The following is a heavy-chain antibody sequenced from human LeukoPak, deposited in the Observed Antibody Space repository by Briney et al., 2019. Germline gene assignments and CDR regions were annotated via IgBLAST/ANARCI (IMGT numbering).Heavy chain of an antibody. D-gene: IGHD3-16*01. CDR3: ARANYVWGSYPNWFDP. CDR1: GFTFDDYG. V-gene: IGHV3-20*04. CDR2: INWNGGST. J-gene: IGHJ5*02. Sequence: SGGSLRLSCAASGFTFDDYGMSWVRQAPGKGLEWVSGINWNGGSTGYADSVKGRFTISRDNAKNSLYLQMNSLRAEDTALYYCARANYVWGSYPNWFDPWGQGTLVTVSS.